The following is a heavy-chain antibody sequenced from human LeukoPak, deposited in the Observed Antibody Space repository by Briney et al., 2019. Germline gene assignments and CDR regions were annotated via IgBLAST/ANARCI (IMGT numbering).Heavy chain of an antibody. CDR1: GFTFSTSG. V-gene: IGHV3-48*02. D-gene: IGHD6-13*01. CDR3: ARRRGSSWNYFDS. CDR2: ITSATVTL. Sequence: GGSLRLSCAASGFTFSTSGVGWVRQAPGKGLEWLSYITSATVTLYMDSVKGRFTISRDNAKNSLYLQMNGLREEDTAVYYCARRRGSSWNYFDSWGQGALVTVSS. J-gene: IGHJ4*02.